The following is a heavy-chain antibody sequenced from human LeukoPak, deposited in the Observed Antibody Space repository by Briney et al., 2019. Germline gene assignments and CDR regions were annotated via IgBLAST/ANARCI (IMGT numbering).Heavy chain of an antibody. CDR1: GFSFSSYG. D-gene: IGHD2-2*01. Sequence: GGSLRLSCVASGFSFSSYGMHWVRQAPGKGLGWVAVIWYDGSNKYYADSVKGRFTISRDNSKNTLYLQMNSLRAEDTAVYYCARDIVVVPAALSEPPNYYYYGMDVWGQGTTVTVSS. CDR3: ARDIVVVPAALSEPPNYYYYGMDV. V-gene: IGHV3-33*01. J-gene: IGHJ6*02. CDR2: IWYDGSNK.